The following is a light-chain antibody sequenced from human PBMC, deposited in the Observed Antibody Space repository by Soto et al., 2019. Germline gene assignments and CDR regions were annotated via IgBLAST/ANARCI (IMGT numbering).Light chain of an antibody. CDR3: APWDGSLNDYV. CDR1: SSNIGRNS. V-gene: IGLV1-44*01. J-gene: IGLJ1*01. Sequence: QSVLTQAPSVSGTPGQRVTITCSGSSSNIGRNSVNWYQHLPGTAPKLLTHGNNHRPSGVPDRFSGSKSGTSASLAISGLQPEDEADYCCAPWDGSLNDYVFGDGTKGTVL. CDR2: GNN.